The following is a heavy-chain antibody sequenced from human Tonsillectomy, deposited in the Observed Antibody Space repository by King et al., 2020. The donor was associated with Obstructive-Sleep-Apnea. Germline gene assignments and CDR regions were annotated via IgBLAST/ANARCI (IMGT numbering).Heavy chain of an antibody. J-gene: IGHJ5*02. CDR2: MNPNRGNT. Sequence: VQLVESGAEVKKPGASVKVSCKASGYTFTSYDINWVRQATGQGLEWMGWMNPNRGNTGYAQKFQGRVTMTRNTSISTAYMELSSLRSEDTAVYYWARDYYSSTWTLRGVDPWGQGTLVTVSS. CDR3: ARDYYSSTWTLRGVDP. D-gene: IGHD2-2*01. CDR1: GYTFTSYD. V-gene: IGHV1-8*01.